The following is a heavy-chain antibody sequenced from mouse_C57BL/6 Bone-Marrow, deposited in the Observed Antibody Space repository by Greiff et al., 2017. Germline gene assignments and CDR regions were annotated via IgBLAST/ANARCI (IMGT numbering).Heavy chain of an antibody. CDR2: IWSDGST. V-gene: IGHV2-6-1*01. J-gene: IGHJ3*01. Sequence: QVQLQQSGPGLVAPSQSLSITCTVSGFSLTSYGVHWVRQPPGQGLEWLVVIWSDGSTTYNSALKSRLNISKDNSKNQVFLKMNSRQTDDTAMYYCARHGGNYGFAYWGQGTLVTVSA. CDR1: GFSLTSYG. D-gene: IGHD1-1*02. CDR3: ARHGGNYGFAY.